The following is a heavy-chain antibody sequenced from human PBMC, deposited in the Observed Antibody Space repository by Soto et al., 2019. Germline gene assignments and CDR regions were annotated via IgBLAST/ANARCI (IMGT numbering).Heavy chain of an antibody. CDR3: ARDYYDRSEVNAFDI. CDR2: IYYSGST. V-gene: IGHV4-61*01. CDR1: GGSVSSGSYY. J-gene: IGHJ3*02. D-gene: IGHD3-22*01. Sequence: QVQLQESGPGLVKPSETLSLTCTVSGGSVSSGSYYWSWIRQPPGKGLEWIGYIYYSGSTNYNPSLKSRVTISVDTSKNQFSLKLSSVTAADTAVYYCARDYYDRSEVNAFDIWGQGTMVTVSS.